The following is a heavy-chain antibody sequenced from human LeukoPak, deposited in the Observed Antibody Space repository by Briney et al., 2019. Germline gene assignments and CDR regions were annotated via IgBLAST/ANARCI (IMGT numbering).Heavy chain of an antibody. CDR2: ISGTGSHI. D-gene: IGHD6-19*01. J-gene: IGHJ4*02. CDR1: GFTFSVYS. Sequence: GGSLRLSCEASGFTFSVYSMNWVRQAPGKGLEWVSSISGTGSHIYSADSMKGRFTISRDNSKNTLYLQMNSLRAEDTAVYYCAKGVAGYLHFYYFDYWGQGTLVTVSS. CDR3: AKGVAGYLHFYYFDY. V-gene: IGHV3-21*04.